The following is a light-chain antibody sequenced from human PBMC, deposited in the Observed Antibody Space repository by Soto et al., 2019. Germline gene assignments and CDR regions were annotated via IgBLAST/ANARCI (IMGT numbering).Light chain of an antibody. Sequence: EVVLTQSPGTLYLSTGARATLSCRASQRVNDNHLAWYQQKGGQAPRLLIYGASTRATGVPERFSGSGFGTTYRLIINRAEREEVALYYCKFYGGSPPRGTFGPGNTVEI. J-gene: IGKJ3*01. V-gene: IGKV3-20*01. CDR3: KFYGGSPPRGT. CDR2: GAS. CDR1: QRVNDNH.